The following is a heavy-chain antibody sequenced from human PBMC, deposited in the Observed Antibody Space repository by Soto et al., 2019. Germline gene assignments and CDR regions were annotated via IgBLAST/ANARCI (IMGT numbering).Heavy chain of an antibody. D-gene: IGHD5-12*01. CDR1: GDSVSSNSAA. Sequence: PSQTLSLTCAISGDSVSSNSAAWNWIRQSPSRGLEWLGRTYYRSKWYNDYAVSVKSRITINPDTSKNQFSLQLNSVTPEDTAVYYCAREFDIVATIIMGYYYGMDVWGQGTTVTVSS. V-gene: IGHV6-1*01. CDR2: TYYRSKWYN. J-gene: IGHJ6*02. CDR3: AREFDIVATIIMGYYYGMDV.